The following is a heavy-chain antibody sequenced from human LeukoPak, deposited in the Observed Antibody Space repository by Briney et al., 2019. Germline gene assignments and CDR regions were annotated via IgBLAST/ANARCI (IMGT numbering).Heavy chain of an antibody. J-gene: IGHJ4*02. V-gene: IGHV4-34*01. Sequence: SETLSLTCAVSRGSFCGYYWSWIRQPPGQGLEWIGEINHSGSTNYNPSLKSRVTISVDTSKNQFSLKLSSVTAAYTAVYFCASTFSSGWYSADYWAQGTLVTVSS. D-gene: IGHD6-19*01. CDR2: INHSGST. CDR1: RGSFCGYY. CDR3: ASTFSSGWYSADY.